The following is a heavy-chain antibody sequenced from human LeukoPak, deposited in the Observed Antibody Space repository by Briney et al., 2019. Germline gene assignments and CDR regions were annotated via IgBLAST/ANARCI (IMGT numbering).Heavy chain of an antibody. CDR1: GGSISSYY. CDR2: IYTSGST. D-gene: IGHD3-10*01. CDR3: ARDPPSYYYVSGIVERYYFDY. J-gene: IGHJ4*02. V-gene: IGHV4-4*07. Sequence: SETLSLTCTVSGGSISSYYWSWIRQPAGKGLEWFGRIYTSGSTNYNPSLKSRVTMSVDTSKNQFSLKLSSVTAADTAVYYCARDPPSYYYVSGIVERYYFDYWGQGTLVTVSS.